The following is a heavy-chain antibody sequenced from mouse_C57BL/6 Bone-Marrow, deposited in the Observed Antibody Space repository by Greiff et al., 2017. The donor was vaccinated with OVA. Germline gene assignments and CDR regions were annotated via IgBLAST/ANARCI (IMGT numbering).Heavy chain of an antibody. CDR1: GFTFSSYG. CDR2: ISSGGSYT. CDR3: ARKEIYYGYDEGLAY. V-gene: IGHV5-6*01. Sequence: EVQGVESGGDLVKPGGSLKLSCAASGFTFSSYGMSWVRQTPDKRLEWVATISSGGSYTYYPDSVKERFTISRDNAKNNLYLQMSSLKSEDTAMYYCARKEIYYGYDEGLAYWGQGTLVTVSA. D-gene: IGHD2-2*01. J-gene: IGHJ3*01.